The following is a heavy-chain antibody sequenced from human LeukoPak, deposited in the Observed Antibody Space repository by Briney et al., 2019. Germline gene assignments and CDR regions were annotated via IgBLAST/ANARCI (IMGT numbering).Heavy chain of an antibody. V-gene: IGHV4-59*01. Sequence: SETLSLTCTVSGGSISSYYWSWIRQPPGKGLERIGYIYYSGSTNYNPSLKSRVTISVDTSKNQFSLKLSPVTAADTAVYYCAREIAVAGTFFDYWGQGTLVTVSS. CDR2: IYYSGST. J-gene: IGHJ4*02. CDR1: GGSISSYY. CDR3: AREIAVAGTFFDY. D-gene: IGHD6-19*01.